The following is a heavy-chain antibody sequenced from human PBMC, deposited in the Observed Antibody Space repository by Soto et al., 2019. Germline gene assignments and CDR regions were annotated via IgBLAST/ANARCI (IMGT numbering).Heavy chain of an antibody. D-gene: IGHD3-22*01. Sequence: QVQLQESGPGLVKPSQTLTLTCSVSGDSIRSGTHHWSWIRQNPGKGLEWIGSIYYLGSTYYNPSLNSRVTLSVDTAKNTFSLKVNSVTVADTAVYYCAREGVSGYYYFDYCGQGALVTVSS. CDR1: GDSIRSGTHH. CDR2: IYYLGST. J-gene: IGHJ4*02. CDR3: AREGVSGYYYFDY. V-gene: IGHV4-31*03.